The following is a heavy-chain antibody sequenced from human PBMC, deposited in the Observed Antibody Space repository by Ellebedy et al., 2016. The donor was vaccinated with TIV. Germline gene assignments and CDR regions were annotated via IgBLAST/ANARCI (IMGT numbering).Heavy chain of an antibody. CDR1: GFIFSHYH. CDR2: IWSDGSEE. J-gene: IGHJ6*02. D-gene: IGHD3-10*01. Sequence: PGGSLRLSCAPSGFIFSHYHMHCVRQAPGKGLEWVALIWSDGSEEYYAASVKGRFTLSRDNSKNTLYLQMNSLTAKDTAVYYCAREVLGGQGDMDVWGQGTTVTVSS. CDR3: AREVLGGQGDMDV. V-gene: IGHV3-33*01.